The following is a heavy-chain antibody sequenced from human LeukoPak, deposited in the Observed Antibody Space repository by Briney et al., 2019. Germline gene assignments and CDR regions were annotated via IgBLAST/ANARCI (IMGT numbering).Heavy chain of an antibody. CDR1: GGSFSGYY. J-gene: IGHJ4*02. Sequence: PSETLSLTCAVYGGSFSGYYWSWIRQPPGRGLEWIGEINHSGSTNYNPSLKSRVTISVDTSKSQFSLKLSSVTAADTAVYYCARVKRRFLEWLLDYWGQGTLVTVSS. V-gene: IGHV4-34*01. CDR3: ARVKRRFLEWLLDY. D-gene: IGHD3-3*01. CDR2: INHSGST.